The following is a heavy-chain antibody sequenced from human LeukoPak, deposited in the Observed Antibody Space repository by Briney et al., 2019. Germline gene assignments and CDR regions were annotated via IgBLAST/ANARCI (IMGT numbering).Heavy chain of an antibody. CDR3: ASKPLTSSIAAVDH. CDR1: VDFNNRGHDY. Sequence: AETLSLTCTVTVDFNNRGHDYWGWIRRPPGKGLEWIGSFDYRGRTYYSPSLKSRVTISVDTSKNQLSLKLTSVTAADTAVYYCASKPLTSSIAAVDHWGQGTLVTVSS. J-gene: IGHJ4*02. CDR2: FDYRGRT. V-gene: IGHV4-39*01. D-gene: IGHD6-25*01.